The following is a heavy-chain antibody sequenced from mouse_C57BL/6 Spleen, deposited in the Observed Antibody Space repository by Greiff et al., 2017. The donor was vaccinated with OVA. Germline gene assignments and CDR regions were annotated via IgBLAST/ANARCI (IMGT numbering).Heavy chain of an antibody. CDR2: ISSGSSTI. CDR1: GFTFSDYG. Sequence: EVQVVESGGGLVKPGGSLKLSCAASGFTFSDYGMHWVRQAPEKGLEWVAYISSGSSTIYYADTVKGRFTISRDNAKNTLFLQMTSLRSEDTAMYYCATYGNYDYAMDYWGQGTSVTVSS. V-gene: IGHV5-17*01. D-gene: IGHD2-1*01. J-gene: IGHJ4*01. CDR3: ATYGNYDYAMDY.